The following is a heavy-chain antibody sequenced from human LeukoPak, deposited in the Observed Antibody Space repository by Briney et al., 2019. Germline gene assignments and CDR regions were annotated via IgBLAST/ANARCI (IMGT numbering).Heavy chain of an antibody. V-gene: IGHV3-66*01. Sequence: GGSLRLSCTASGFTVGNNYMSWVRQAPGKGLEWVSALYSRGDPYYADSVKGRFTISRDSSKNTLYLQMNSLRAEDTAVYYCTGYTHKGVWGQGTTVTVSS. J-gene: IGHJ6*02. CDR1: GFTVGNNY. CDR2: LYSRGDP. CDR3: TGYTHKGV.